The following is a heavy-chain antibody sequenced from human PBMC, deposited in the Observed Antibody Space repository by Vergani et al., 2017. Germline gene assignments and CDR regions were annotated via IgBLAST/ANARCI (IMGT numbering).Heavy chain of an antibody. CDR1: GEYIRRGSHY. Sequence: QVKLQESGPGTLKPSQTLSLNCTVSGEYIRRGSHYWSWIRQPAGQGPEWIGHIHTGGSTDLNPSFKSRVSISVETSKSQFSLKLNSVTVADTAVYYCARSRPYCTSGSCPAIWGEGTLVTVSS. CDR2: IHTGGST. D-gene: IGHD2-15*01. CDR3: ARSRPYCTSGSCPAI. V-gene: IGHV4-61*09. J-gene: IGHJ4*02.